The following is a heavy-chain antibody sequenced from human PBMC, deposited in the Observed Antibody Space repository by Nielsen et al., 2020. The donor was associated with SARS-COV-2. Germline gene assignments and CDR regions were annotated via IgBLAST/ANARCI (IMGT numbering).Heavy chain of an antibody. CDR1: GFTFSSYG. D-gene: IGHD1-26*01. V-gene: IGHV3-33*03. Sequence: GESLKISCAASGFTFSSYGMHWVRQAPGKGLEWVAVIWYDGSNKYYADSVKGRFTISRDNAKNSLYLQMNSLRAEDTALYYCAKDSYSGSYDSAFDIWGQGTMVTVSS. CDR3: AKDSYSGSYDSAFDI. CDR2: IWYDGSNK. J-gene: IGHJ3*02.